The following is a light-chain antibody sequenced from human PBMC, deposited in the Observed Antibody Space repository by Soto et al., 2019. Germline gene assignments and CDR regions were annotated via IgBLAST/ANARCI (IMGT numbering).Light chain of an antibody. CDR2: EVS. CDR3: SSYTSSSPHVV. V-gene: IGLV2-14*01. CDR1: SSDVGGYNY. Sequence: QSALTQPASVSGSPGQSITISCTGTSSDVGGYNYVSWYQQHSGKAPKLMIYEVSNRPSGVSNRFSGSKSGNTASLTSSGLQAEDEADYSCSSYTSSSPHVVFGGGTKLTVL. J-gene: IGLJ2*01.